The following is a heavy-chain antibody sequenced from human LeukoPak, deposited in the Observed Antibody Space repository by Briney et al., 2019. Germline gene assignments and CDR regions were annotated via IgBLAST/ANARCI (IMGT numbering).Heavy chain of an antibody. CDR3: AKDKGPGYSSSWLPTWGPYYYYYMDV. J-gene: IGHJ6*03. CDR1: GFNFNNYD. Sequence: GGSLRLSCAASGFNFNNYDMTWVRQAPGKGLEWVSAIGGSGRGTYYADSVKGRFTISRDNSKNTLYLQMNSLRAEDTAVYYCAKDKGPGYSSSWLPTWGPYYYYYMDVWGKGTTVTVSS. CDR2: IGGSGRGT. V-gene: IGHV3-23*01. D-gene: IGHD6-13*01.